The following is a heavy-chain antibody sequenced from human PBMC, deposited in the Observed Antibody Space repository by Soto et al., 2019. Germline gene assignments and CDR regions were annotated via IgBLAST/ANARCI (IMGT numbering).Heavy chain of an antibody. Sequence: SETLSLTCTVSGGSISSGGYYWSWIRQHPGKGLEWIGYIYYSGSTYYNPSLKSRVTISVDTSKNQFSLKLSSVTAADTAVYYCARGEVLRYFEWLLSTWFDPWGPGTLVTVSS. CDR3: ARGEVLRYFEWLLSTWFDP. V-gene: IGHV4-31*03. D-gene: IGHD3-9*01. CDR1: GGSISSGGYY. CDR2: IYYSGST. J-gene: IGHJ5*02.